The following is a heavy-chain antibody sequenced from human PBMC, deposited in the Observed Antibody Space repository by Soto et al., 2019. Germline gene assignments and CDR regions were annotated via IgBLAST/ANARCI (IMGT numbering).Heavy chain of an antibody. Sequence: SETLSLTCAVSGGSITNTDWWTWVRQPPGMGLEWVGDISLSGNTNYSPSLEGRAAISLDKSRNQFSLILNSVTAADTAVYYCASRGSSGPFWGQGTLVTVSS. J-gene: IGHJ4*02. D-gene: IGHD3-22*01. CDR2: ISLSGNT. CDR3: ASRGSSGPF. CDR1: GGSITNTDW. V-gene: IGHV4-4*02.